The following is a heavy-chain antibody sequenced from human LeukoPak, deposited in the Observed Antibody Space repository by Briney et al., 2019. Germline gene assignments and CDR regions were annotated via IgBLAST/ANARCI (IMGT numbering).Heavy chain of an antibody. CDR2: IYYSGNT. V-gene: IGHV4-39*01. CDR1: GGSISSGSYY. Sequence: SETVSLTCTVSGGSISSGSYYWSWIRQPAGKGLEWIGSIYYSGNTYYNASLKSQVSISIDTSKNQFSLRLTSVTAADTAVYYCARQTGSGLFILPGGQGTLVTVSS. J-gene: IGHJ4*02. D-gene: IGHD3/OR15-3a*01. CDR3: ARQTGSGLFILP.